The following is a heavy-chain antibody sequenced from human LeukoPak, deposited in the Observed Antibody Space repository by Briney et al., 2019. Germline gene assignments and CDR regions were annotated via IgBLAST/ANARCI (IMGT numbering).Heavy chain of an antibody. CDR3: AKAVAGNWFDP. J-gene: IGHJ5*02. CDR2: INSDGSST. Sequence: PGGSLRLSCAASGFTFSSYWMHWVRQAPGEGLVWVSRINSDGSSTSYADSVKGRFTISRDNAKNTLYLQVNSLRAEDTAVYYCAKAVAGNWFDPWGQGTLVTVSS. D-gene: IGHD6-19*01. V-gene: IGHV3-74*01. CDR1: GFTFSSYW.